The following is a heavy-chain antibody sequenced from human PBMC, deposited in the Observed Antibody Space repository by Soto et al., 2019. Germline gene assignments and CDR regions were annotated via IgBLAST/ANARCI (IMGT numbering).Heavy chain of an antibody. CDR2: IVPIVDTS. CDR3: VRVVAIPGYPDN. Sequence: QVQLVQSGAEVRQPASSVKVSCKTSGGTFSSYAISWVRQAPGQGLEWMGGIVPIVDTSTYAQKFQGRVTITADDSTSTVSMELSSLRSDDTAVYYCVRVVAIPGYPDNWGQGTLVTVSS. J-gene: IGHJ4*02. CDR1: GGTFSSYA. D-gene: IGHD5-12*01. V-gene: IGHV1-69*12.